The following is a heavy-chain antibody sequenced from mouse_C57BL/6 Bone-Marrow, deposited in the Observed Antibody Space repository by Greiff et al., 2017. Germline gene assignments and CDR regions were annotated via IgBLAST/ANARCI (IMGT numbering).Heavy chain of an antibody. J-gene: IGHJ4*01. D-gene: IGHD2-10*02. CDR1: GFTFSSYA. Sequence: DVMLVESGGGLVKPGGSLKLSCAASGFTFSSYAMSWVRQTPEKSLEWVATFSDGGSYTYYPDNVKGRFTISRDNAKNNLYLQMSHLTSEDSAMYYGARERYDYYAMDYWGQGTSVTVSS. CDR3: ARERYDYYAMDY. V-gene: IGHV5-4*01. CDR2: FSDGGSYT.